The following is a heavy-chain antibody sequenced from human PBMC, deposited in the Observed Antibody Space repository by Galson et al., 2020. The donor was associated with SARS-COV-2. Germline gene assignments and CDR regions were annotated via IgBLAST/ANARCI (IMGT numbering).Heavy chain of an antibody. CDR3: ARVYCGGDCYSPYYFDY. CDR1: GGSISSGGYS. Sequence: SENLSLTCAVSGGSISSGGYSWSWIRQPPGKGLEWIGYIYHSGSTYYNPSLKSRVTISVDRSKNQFSLKLSSVTAADTAVYYCARVYCGGDCYSPYYFDYWGQGTLVTVSS. CDR2: IYHSGST. V-gene: IGHV4-30-2*01. J-gene: IGHJ4*02. D-gene: IGHD2-21*02.